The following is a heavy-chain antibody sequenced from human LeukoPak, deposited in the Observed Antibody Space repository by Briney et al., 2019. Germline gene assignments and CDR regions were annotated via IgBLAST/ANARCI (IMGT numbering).Heavy chain of an antibody. CDR1: GFTFSDYY. Sequence: GGSLRLSCAASGFTFSDYYMSWIRQAPGKGLEWVPYISSSGSTIYYADSVKGRFTISRDNAKNSLYLQMNSLRAEDTAVYYCARDGNYDSSGYYRDAFDIWGQGTMVTVSS. V-gene: IGHV3-11*01. J-gene: IGHJ3*02. D-gene: IGHD3-22*01. CDR3: ARDGNYDSSGYYRDAFDI. CDR2: ISSSGSTI.